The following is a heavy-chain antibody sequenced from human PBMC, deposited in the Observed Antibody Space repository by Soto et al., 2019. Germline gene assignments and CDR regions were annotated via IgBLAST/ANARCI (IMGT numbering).Heavy chain of an antibody. CDR3: VKGRGYSSSWGRDAFDI. CDR2: IYYSGST. CDR1: GGSISSYY. Sequence: SETPSLTCTVSGGSISSYYWSWIRQPPGKGLEWIGYIYYSGSTNYNPSLKSRVTISVDTSKNQFSLKLSSVTAADTAVYYCVKGRGYSSSWGRDAFDIWGQGTMVTVSS. V-gene: IGHV4-59*01. J-gene: IGHJ3*02. D-gene: IGHD6-13*01.